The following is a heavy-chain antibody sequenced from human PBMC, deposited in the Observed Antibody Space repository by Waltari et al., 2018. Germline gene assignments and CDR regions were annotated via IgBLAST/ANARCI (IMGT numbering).Heavy chain of an antibody. J-gene: IGHJ5*02. CDR2: ISGSGGST. CDR1: GFPFSSYA. V-gene: IGHV3-23*01. CDR3: AKDRYCSGGSCHSWFDP. D-gene: IGHD2-15*01. Sequence: EVQLLESGGGLVQPGGSLRLSCAASGFPFSSYAMSWVRQAPGKGLEWVSAISGSGGSTYYADSVKGRFTISRDNSKNTLYLQMNSLRAEDTAVYYCAKDRYCSGGSCHSWFDPWGQGTLVTVSS.